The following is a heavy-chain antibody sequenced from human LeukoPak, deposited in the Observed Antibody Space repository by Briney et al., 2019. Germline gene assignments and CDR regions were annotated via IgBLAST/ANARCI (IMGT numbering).Heavy chain of an antibody. V-gene: IGHV4-59*04. J-gene: IGHJ5*02. CDR2: IYYSGST. D-gene: IGHD2-2*01. CDR3: ARRDRYCSSTSCYGHRFDP. CDR1: GGSISHYY. Sequence: PSETLSLTCTVSGGSISHYYWSWIRQPPGTGLEWIGYIYYSGSTYYNPSLKSRLTMSVDTSKNQFSLKLSSVTAADTAVYYCARRDRYCSSTSCYGHRFDPWGQGTLVTVSS.